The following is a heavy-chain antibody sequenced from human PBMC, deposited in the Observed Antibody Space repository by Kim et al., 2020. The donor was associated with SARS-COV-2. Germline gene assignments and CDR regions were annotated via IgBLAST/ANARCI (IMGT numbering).Heavy chain of an antibody. V-gene: IGHV1-18*04. CDR2: TRIYNGDT. D-gene: IGHD6-19*01. J-gene: IGHJ6*02. Sequence: ASVKVSCKASGYTFTSYGMSWVRQAPGHGLEWMGWTRIYNGDTNYAQKFQGRVTMTTDTSKTTAYMELRSLRPDDTATYYCARVDLRGSGNPPEHYYFYGLDLWGQGTTVTVSS. CDR1: GYTFTSYG. CDR3: ARVDLRGSGNPPEHYYFYGLDL.